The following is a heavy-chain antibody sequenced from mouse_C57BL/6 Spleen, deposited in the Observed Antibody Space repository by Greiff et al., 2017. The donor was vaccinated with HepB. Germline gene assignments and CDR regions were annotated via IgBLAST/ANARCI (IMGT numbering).Heavy chain of an antibody. CDR1: GFTFSSYA. V-gene: IGHV5-4*01. CDR3: ARDQGYYDWFAY. Sequence: DVHLVESGGGLVKPGGSLKLSCAASGFTFSSYAMSWVRQTPEKRLEWVATISDGGSYTYYPDNVKGRFTISRDNAKNNLYLQMSHLKSEDTAMYYCARDQGYYDWFAYWGQGPLVSVCA. D-gene: IGHD2-4*01. CDR2: ISDGGSYT. J-gene: IGHJ3*01.